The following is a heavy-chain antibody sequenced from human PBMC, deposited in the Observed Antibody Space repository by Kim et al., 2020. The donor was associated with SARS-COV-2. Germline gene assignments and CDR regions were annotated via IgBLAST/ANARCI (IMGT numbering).Heavy chain of an antibody. D-gene: IGHD3-16*01. CDR1: GFTFDDYA. V-gene: IGHV3-43*02. CDR3: AKDIGGDGYKLHFDY. CDR2: ISGDGGST. Sequence: GGSLRLSCAASGFTFDDYAMHWVRQAPGKGLEWVSLISGDGGSTYYADSVKGRFTISRDNSKNSLYLQMNSLRTEDTALYYCAKDIGGDGYKLHFDYWGQGTLVTVSS. J-gene: IGHJ4*02.